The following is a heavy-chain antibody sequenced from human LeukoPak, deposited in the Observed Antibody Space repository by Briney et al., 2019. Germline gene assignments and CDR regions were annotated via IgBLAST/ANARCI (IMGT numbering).Heavy chain of an antibody. D-gene: IGHD1-1*01. CDR3: ARRPRGERNGWFDP. J-gene: IGHJ5*02. Sequence: SETLSLTCAVYGGSFSGYYWSWIRQPPGKGLEWIGEINHSGSTNYNPSLKSRVTISVDTSKNQFSLKLSSVTAADTAVYYCARRPRGERNGWFDPWGQGTLVTVSS. CDR1: GGSFSGYY. CDR2: INHSGST. V-gene: IGHV4-34*01.